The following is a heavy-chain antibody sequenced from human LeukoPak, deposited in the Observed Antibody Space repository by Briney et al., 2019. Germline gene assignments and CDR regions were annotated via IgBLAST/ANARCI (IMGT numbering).Heavy chain of an antibody. Sequence: SEALSLTCTVSSGSISTYYWSWIRQPPGKGLEWIGYIYYSGSTKYNPSLKSRVTLSIDTSKNQFSLKLSSVTAADTAVYYCARDGYSGSDALWGQGILVTVSS. D-gene: IGHD5-12*01. CDR1: SGSISTYY. CDR3: ARDGYSGSDAL. V-gene: IGHV4-59*01. J-gene: IGHJ4*02. CDR2: IYYSGST.